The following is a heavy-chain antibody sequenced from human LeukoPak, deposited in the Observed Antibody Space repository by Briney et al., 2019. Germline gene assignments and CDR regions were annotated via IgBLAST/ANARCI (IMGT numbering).Heavy chain of an antibody. CDR3: AKASKGTYDY. CDR2: IIGSGGSR. CDR1: GFTFSSDV. V-gene: IGHV3-23*01. J-gene: IGHJ4*02. Sequence: GGSLRLSCVASGFTFSSDVMAWVRQAPGKGLEWVSSIIGSGGSRYYADSVKGRVTISRDNSKNTLYLQIYSLRAEDTAIYYCAKASKGTYDYWGQGTLVTVSS.